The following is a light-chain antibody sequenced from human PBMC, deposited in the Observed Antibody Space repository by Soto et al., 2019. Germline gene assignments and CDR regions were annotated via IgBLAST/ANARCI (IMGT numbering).Light chain of an antibody. CDR3: GTWDFSLSGGV. V-gene: IGLV1-51*01. Sequence: QPVLTQPPSVSAAPGQKVTISCSGSSSNIGNNYVNWYQQLPGTAPKLLIYDNDKRPSGIPDRFSGSKSGTSATLGITGLQTGDEADYYCGTWDFSLSGGVFGGGTKLTVL. J-gene: IGLJ3*02. CDR2: DND. CDR1: SSNIGNNY.